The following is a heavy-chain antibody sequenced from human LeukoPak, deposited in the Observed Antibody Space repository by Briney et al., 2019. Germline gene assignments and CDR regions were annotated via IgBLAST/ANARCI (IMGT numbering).Heavy chain of an antibody. D-gene: IGHD6-19*01. J-gene: IGHJ4*02. CDR2: ISSTSSYM. Sequence: GGSLRLSRAPSGFTFSSYSMNWVRQAPGQGLEGVSSISSTSSYMYYADSVKGRYTISRDNAKNPLYLQMNRLRAEDTAVYYCARSVLAVAGDFAYWGQGTLVTVSS. CDR1: GFTFSSYS. CDR3: ARSVLAVAGDFAY. V-gene: IGHV3-21*01.